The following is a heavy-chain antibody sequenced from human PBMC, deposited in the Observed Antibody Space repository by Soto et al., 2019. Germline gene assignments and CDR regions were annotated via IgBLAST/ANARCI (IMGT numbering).Heavy chain of an antibody. J-gene: IGHJ6*02. CDR1: GFTFSSYD. Sequence: GGSLRLSCAASGFTFSSYDMHWVRQATGKGLEWVSAIGTAGETYYPGSVKGRFTISRENAKNSLYLHTSSLRVEDTAVYYCARDKYNWTNYYYYGMDVWGPGTTVTVSS. V-gene: IGHV3-13*01. D-gene: IGHD1-20*01. CDR2: IGTAGET. CDR3: ARDKYNWTNYYYYGMDV.